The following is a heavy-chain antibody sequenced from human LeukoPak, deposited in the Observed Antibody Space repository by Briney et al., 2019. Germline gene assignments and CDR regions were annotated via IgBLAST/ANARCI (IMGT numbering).Heavy chain of an antibody. CDR3: ARGGRPFDY. Sequence: GGSLRLSCAASGFTFSSYSMNWVRQAPGKGLEWVSSISSSSSFIYFADSVKGRFTISRDSAKDSLYLQMNSLRAEDTAVYYCARGGRPFDYWGQGSLVTVSS. J-gene: IGHJ4*02. CDR1: GFTFSSYS. V-gene: IGHV3-21*01. CDR2: ISSSSSFI.